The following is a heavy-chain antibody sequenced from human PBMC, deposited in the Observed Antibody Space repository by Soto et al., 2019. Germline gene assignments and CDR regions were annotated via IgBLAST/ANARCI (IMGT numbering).Heavy chain of an antibody. CDR2: ISAYNGNT. CDR3: ARDRSPHSSGYYYSSFDY. V-gene: IGHV1-18*01. Sequence: ASVKVSCKASGYTFTSYGISWVRQAPGQGLEWMGWISAYNGNTKYSQKFQGRVTITRDTSASTAYMELSSLRSEDTAVYYCARDRSPHSSGYYYSSFDYWGQGTLVTVSS. CDR1: GYTFTSYG. D-gene: IGHD3-22*01. J-gene: IGHJ4*02.